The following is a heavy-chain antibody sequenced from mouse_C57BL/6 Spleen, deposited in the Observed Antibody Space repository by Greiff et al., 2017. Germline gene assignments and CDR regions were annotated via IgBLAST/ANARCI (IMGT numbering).Heavy chain of an antibody. J-gene: IGHJ4*01. CDR1: GFTFSDYY. Sequence: EVKLMESEGGLVQPGSSMKLSCTASGFTFSDYYMAWVRQVPEKGLEWVANINYDGSSTYYLDSLKSRFIISRDNAKNILYLQMSSLKSEDTATYYCARLFTTAAGAMDYWGQGTSVTVSS. CDR2: INYDGSST. CDR3: ARLFTTAAGAMDY. D-gene: IGHD1-2*01. V-gene: IGHV5-16*01.